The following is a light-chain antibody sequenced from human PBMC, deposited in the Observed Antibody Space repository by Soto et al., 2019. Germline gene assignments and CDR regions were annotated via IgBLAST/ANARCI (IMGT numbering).Light chain of an antibody. J-gene: IGKJ2*01. CDR1: QSVNSN. Sequence: EIVMTQSPATLSVSRGERATLSCRASQSVNSNLAWYQQKPGQAPRLLIYGASTRATGIPGRFRGSGSGTEFTLTITSLQSEDFAVYFCQQYNNWPPDTFGQGTKVDIK. CDR3: QQYNNWPPDT. V-gene: IGKV3-15*01. CDR2: GAS.